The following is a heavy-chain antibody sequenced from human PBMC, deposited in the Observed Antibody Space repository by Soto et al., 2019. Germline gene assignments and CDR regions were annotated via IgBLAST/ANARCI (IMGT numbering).Heavy chain of an antibody. CDR2: ISYDGSNK. CDR3: ARDGGASIAAAGIGDY. Sequence: GGSLRLSCAASGFTFSSYAMHWVRQAPGKGLEWVAVISYDGSNKYYADSVKGRFTISRDNSKNTLYLQMNSLRAEDTAVYYCARDGGASIAAAGIGDYWGQGTLVTVSS. V-gene: IGHV3-30-3*01. J-gene: IGHJ4*02. CDR1: GFTFSSYA. D-gene: IGHD6-13*01.